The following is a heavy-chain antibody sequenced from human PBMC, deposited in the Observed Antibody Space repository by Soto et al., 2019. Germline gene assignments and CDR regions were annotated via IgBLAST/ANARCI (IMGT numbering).Heavy chain of an antibody. CDR1: GFTVSSNY. V-gene: IGHV3-53*01. J-gene: IGHJ5*02. CDR2: IYSGGST. Sequence: PGGSLRLSCAASGFTVSSNYMSWVRQAPGKGLEWVSVIYSGGSTYYADSVKGRFTISRDNSKNTLYLQMNSLRAEDTAVYYCARFLAAAGTGFDPWGQGTLVTVSS. D-gene: IGHD6-13*01. CDR3: ARFLAAAGTGFDP.